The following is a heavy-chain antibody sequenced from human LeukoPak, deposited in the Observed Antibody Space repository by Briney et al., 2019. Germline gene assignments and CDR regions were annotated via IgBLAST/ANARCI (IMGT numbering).Heavy chain of an antibody. J-gene: IGHJ4*02. CDR3: ARDPDY. Sequence: PSETLSLTCTVSGGSISSYYWSWIRQPPGKGLEWIGYIYYSGSTNYNPSLKCRVTISVGTSKNQFYLKLSSVTAADTAVYYCARDPDYWGQGTLVTVSS. CDR1: GGSISSYY. CDR2: IYYSGST. V-gene: IGHV4-59*01.